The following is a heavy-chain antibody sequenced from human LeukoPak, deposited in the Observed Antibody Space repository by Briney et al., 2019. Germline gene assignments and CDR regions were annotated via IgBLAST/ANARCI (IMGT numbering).Heavy chain of an antibody. CDR3: ARGTSTTNYHYYYMDV. CDR2: ISSSSSTI. V-gene: IGHV3-48*01. CDR1: GFTFSSYS. J-gene: IGHJ6*03. Sequence: PGGSPRLSCAASGFTFSSYSMNWVRQAPGKGLEWVSYISSSSSTIYYADSVKGRFTISRDNAKNSLYLQMNSLRAEDTAVYYCARGTSTTNYHYYYMDVWGKGTTVTVSS. D-gene: IGHD1-1*01.